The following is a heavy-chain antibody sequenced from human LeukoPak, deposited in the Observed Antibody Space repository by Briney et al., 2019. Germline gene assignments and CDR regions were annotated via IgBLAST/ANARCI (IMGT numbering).Heavy chain of an antibody. CDR3: ARGRSHRGPVGSLKFGEARWSLKY. V-gene: IGHV4-34*01. CDR2: INHSGST. D-gene: IGHD4-23*01. J-gene: IGHJ4*02. CDR1: GGCFSGYY. Sequence: SETLSLTCAVYGGCFSGYYWSWIRQPPGKGLEWIGEINHSGSTNYNPSLKSRVTISVDTSKNQFSLKLSSVTAADTAVYYCARGRSHRGPVGSLKFGEARWSLKYWGQGTLVTVSS.